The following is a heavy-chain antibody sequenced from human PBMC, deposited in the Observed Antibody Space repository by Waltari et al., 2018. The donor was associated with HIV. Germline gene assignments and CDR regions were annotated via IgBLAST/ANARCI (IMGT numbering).Heavy chain of an antibody. CDR3: ARDHYYGSSGYYSDY. CDR2: ISGYNGDT. Sequence: QVHLVQSGAELRKPGASVTVSCKASGYTCTNYGIPWVRQAPGEGLEWMGWISGYNGDTKYAQKVRGRVTMTTDTSTSTAYLEMGSLRFDDTAVYYCARDHYYGSSGYYSDYWGQGTLVTVSS. D-gene: IGHD3-22*01. V-gene: IGHV1-18*01. J-gene: IGHJ4*02. CDR1: GYTCTNYG.